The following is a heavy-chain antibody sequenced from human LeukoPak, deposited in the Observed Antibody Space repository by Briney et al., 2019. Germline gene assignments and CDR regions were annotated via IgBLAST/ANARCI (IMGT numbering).Heavy chain of an antibody. CDR2: ITTDGSST. Sequence: GGSLRLSCAASGFTFTNFWMHWVRQAPGKGLEWVSRITTDGSSTRYADSVKGRFTISRDNAKNTVYLQMNSRRAEDTTMYYCASLTSTSPEDYWGQGTLVTVSS. D-gene: IGHD2-2*01. J-gene: IGHJ4*02. CDR3: ASLTSTSPEDY. CDR1: GFTFTNFW. V-gene: IGHV3-74*01.